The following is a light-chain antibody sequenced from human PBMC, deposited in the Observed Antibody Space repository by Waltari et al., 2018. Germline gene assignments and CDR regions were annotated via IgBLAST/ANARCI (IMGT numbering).Light chain of an antibody. J-gene: IGKJ2*01. CDR3: QQYNNWHPYT. Sequence: IVMTQSPATLSVSPGESATLSCSASQSVICNLAWYQQKPGEAPRLLIYGASTRATGIPATFSGSGSAAEFTLTISSMQSQDFAVSYCQQYNNWHPYTFGQGTKLEIK. V-gene: IGKV3-15*01. CDR1: QSVICN. CDR2: GAS.